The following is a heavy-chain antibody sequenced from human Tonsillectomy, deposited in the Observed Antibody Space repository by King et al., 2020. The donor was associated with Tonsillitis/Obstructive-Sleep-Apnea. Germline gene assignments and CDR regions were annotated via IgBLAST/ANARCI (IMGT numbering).Heavy chain of an antibody. CDR1: GGSISSYY. J-gene: IGHJ5*02. V-gene: IGHV4-59*08. CDR2: VYYTGST. CDR3: GKLKGYQSGWYEEGNWFDP. Sequence: QLQESGPGLVKPSETLSLTCTVSGGSISSYYWSWIRQPPGKGLEWIGYVYYTGSTNYNPSLKSRVTISIDTSKNQFSLKLSSVTAADTAVYYCGKLKGYQSGWYEEGNWFDPWGQGTLVTVSS. D-gene: IGHD6-19*01.